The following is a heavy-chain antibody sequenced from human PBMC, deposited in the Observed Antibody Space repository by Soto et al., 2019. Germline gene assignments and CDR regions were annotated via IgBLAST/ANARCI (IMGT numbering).Heavy chain of an antibody. V-gene: IGHV3-48*01. CDR1: GFTFSSYS. J-gene: IGHJ4*02. D-gene: IGHD4-17*01. CDR2: ISSSSSTI. Sequence: EVQLVESGGGLVQPGGSLRLSCASSGFTFSSYSMNWVRQAPVKGLEWVSYISSSSSTIYYADSVKGRFTISIDNAKNSLYLQMNSLRAEDTAVYYCARDLNYGLFDYWGQGNLVTVSS. CDR3: ARDLNYGLFDY.